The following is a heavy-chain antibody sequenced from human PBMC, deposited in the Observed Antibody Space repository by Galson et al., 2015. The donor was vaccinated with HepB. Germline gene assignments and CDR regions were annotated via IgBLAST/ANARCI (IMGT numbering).Heavy chain of an antibody. J-gene: IGHJ6*02. CDR1: GYTFTSYG. V-gene: IGHV1-18*01. CDR2: ISAYNGNT. CDR3: ARESSSGWYGYYYYGMDV. Sequence: SVKVSCKASGYTFTSYGISWVRQAPGQGLEWMGWISAYNGNTNYAQKLQGRVTMTTDTSTSTAYMEPRSLRSDDTAVYYCARESSSGWYGYYYYGMDVWGQGTTVTVSS. D-gene: IGHD6-19*01.